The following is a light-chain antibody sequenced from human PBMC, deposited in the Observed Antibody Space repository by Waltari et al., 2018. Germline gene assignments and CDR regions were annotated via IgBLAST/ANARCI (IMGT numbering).Light chain of an antibody. CDR1: QSIGSD. J-gene: IGKJ2*01. Sequence: EIVMTRSPATLSVSPGERATLSCRASQSIGSDLAWYQQKPGQAPSLLIHGASTRVTGVPARFSGSGSGTDFTLTISSLQSEDFGVYYCQQYNKWPPYTFGQGTKLEIK. V-gene: IGKV3-15*01. CDR3: QQYNKWPPYT. CDR2: GAS.